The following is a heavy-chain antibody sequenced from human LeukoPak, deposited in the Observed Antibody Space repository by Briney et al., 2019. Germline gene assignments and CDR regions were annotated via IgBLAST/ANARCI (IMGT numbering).Heavy chain of an antibody. V-gene: IGHV3-30-3*01. D-gene: IGHD6-6*01. Sequence: GGSLRLSCAASGFTFSSYAMHWVRQAPGKGLEWVAVISYDGSNKYYADSVKGRFTISRDNSKNTLYLQMNSPRAEDTAVYYCARDRQAYFDYWGQGTLVTVSS. CDR1: GFTFSSYA. CDR3: ARDRQAYFDY. CDR2: ISYDGSNK. J-gene: IGHJ4*02.